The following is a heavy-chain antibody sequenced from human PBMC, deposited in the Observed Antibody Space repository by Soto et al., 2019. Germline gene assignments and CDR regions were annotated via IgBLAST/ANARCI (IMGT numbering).Heavy chain of an antibody. J-gene: IGHJ4*02. CDR1: GFTFSSYS. CDR3: TPDLARIIMIEGRV. CDR2: SSYSGSTI. D-gene: IGHD3-22*01. Sequence: EVQLVESGGGLVQPGGSLRLSCTTSGFTFSSYSMNWVRQAPGKGLEWVSYSSYSGSTIYYADSVRGRFTMSRDNAKNSLHLQMNRLRAEDTAVYYCTPDLARIIMIEGRVWGQGTLVTVSS. V-gene: IGHV3-48*01.